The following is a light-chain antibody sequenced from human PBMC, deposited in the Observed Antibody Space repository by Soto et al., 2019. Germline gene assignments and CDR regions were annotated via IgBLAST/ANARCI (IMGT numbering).Light chain of an antibody. CDR2: DAS. Sequence: DIQMTQSPSSLSASVEDRVIITCRASQSISNHLNWYQQKPGKAPKLLIYDASNLESGVPSTFSGSGSGTEFTLTISSLQPDDFATYYCQQYYTYWHMFGQGTKVDNK. J-gene: IGKJ1*01. CDR1: QSISNH. V-gene: IGKV1-5*01. CDR3: QQYYTYWHM.